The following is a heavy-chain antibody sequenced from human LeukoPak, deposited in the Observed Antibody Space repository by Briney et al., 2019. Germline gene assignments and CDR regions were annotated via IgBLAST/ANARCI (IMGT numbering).Heavy chain of an antibody. D-gene: IGHD5-18*01. CDR3: ARHGRQRRGYSYGYNDY. CDR1: GGSISSYY. J-gene: IGHJ4*02. Sequence: PSETLSLTCTVSGGSISSYYWSWIRQPPGKGLEWIGYIYYSGSTNYNPSLKSRVTISVDTSKNQFSLKLSSVTAADTAVYYCARHGRQRRGYSYGYNDYWGQGTLVTVSS. V-gene: IGHV4-59*01. CDR2: IYYSGST.